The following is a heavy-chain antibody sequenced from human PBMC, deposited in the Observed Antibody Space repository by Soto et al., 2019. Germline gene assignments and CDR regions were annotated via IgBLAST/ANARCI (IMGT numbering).Heavy chain of an antibody. CDR2: VIPIFGTA. V-gene: IGHV1-69*06. J-gene: IGHJ6*02. CDR3: ARDYDFWSGNTVYYYYYGMDV. Sequence: SVKVSCKASGGTFSSYAISWVRQAPGQGLEWMGGVIPIFGTANYAQKFQGRVTITADKSTSTAYMELSSLRSEDTAVYYCARDYDFWSGNTVYYYYYGMDVWGQGTTVTVSS. D-gene: IGHD3-3*01. CDR1: GGTFSSYA.